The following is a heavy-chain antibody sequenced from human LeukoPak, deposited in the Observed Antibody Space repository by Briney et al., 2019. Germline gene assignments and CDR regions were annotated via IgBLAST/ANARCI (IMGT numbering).Heavy chain of an antibody. Sequence: ASVKVSCKASGYSFTSYYIHWVRQAPGQGLEWMGWINPNSAGTNYAQKFQGRVTMTRDTSISTAYMELSSLRSDDTAVYYCARDATARDYSNSDYWGQGTLVTVSS. D-gene: IGHD4-11*01. J-gene: IGHJ4*02. CDR3: ARDATARDYSNSDY. CDR1: GYSFTSYY. CDR2: INPNSAGT. V-gene: IGHV1-2*02.